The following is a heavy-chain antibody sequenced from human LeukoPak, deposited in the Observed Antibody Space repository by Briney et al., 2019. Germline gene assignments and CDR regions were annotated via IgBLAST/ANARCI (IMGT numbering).Heavy chain of an antibody. J-gene: IGHJ4*02. D-gene: IGHD5-12*01. Sequence: GGSLRLSCAASGFTFSSYWMHWVRQAPGKGLVWVSRINGHGSSTSYADSVKGRFTISRDNAKNTLYLQMNSLRAEDTAVYYCARDSGYDVDYWGQGTLVTVSS. V-gene: IGHV3-74*01. CDR1: GFTFSSYW. CDR3: ARDSGYDVDY. CDR2: INGHGSST.